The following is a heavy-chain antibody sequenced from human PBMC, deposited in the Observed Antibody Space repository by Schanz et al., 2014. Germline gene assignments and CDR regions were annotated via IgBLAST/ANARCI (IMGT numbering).Heavy chain of an antibody. V-gene: IGHV3-33*01. CDR3: ARGDPVAGLDY. J-gene: IGHJ4*02. CDR1: GFTFISYD. Sequence: VHLLESGGGLVQPGGSLRLSCVASGFTFISYDIHWVRQAPGKGLEWVAVIRYDGRNKNFVESVKGRFTISRDNSKNTLYLQMNSLRGEDTGMYYCARGDPVAGLDYWGRGTLVTVSS. CDR2: IRYDGRNK.